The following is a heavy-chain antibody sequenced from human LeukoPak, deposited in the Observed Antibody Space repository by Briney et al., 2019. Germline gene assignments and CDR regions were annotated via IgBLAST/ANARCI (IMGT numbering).Heavy chain of an antibody. J-gene: IGHJ3*02. CDR2: INHSGST. CDR1: GGSFSGYY. V-gene: IGHV4-34*01. Sequence: SETLSLTCAVYGGSFSGYYWSWIRQPPGKGLEWIGEINHSGSTNYNPPLKSRVTISVDTSKNQFSLKLSSVTAADTAVYYCAKGEGTVRSDAFDIWGQGTMVTVSS. D-gene: IGHD3-10*01. CDR3: AKGEGTVRSDAFDI.